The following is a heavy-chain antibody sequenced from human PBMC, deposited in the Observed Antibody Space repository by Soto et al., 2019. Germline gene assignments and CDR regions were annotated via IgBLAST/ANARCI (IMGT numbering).Heavy chain of an antibody. V-gene: IGHV4-34*01. Sequence: SETLSLTCAVYGGSFSGYYWSWIRQPPVKGLEWIGEINHNGGTNYNPSLKSRVTISVDTSKNQFSLKLSSVTAADTAVFYCARLRWEQPWVFDYWGQGTLVTVSS. CDR1: GGSFSGYY. D-gene: IGHD1-26*01. J-gene: IGHJ4*02. CDR2: INHNGGT. CDR3: ARLRWEQPWVFDY.